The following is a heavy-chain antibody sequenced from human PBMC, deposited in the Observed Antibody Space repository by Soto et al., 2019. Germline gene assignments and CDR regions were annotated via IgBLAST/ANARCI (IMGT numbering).Heavy chain of an antibody. Sequence: QLQLQESGPGLVKPSETLSLTCTVSGGSISSSSYYWGWIRQPPGKGLEWIGSIYYSGSTYYNPSLKSRVTISVDTSKNQFSLKLSSVTAADTAVYYCARHVQVLLWFGELSALIPNFDYWGQGTLVTVSS. D-gene: IGHD3-10*01. CDR3: ARHVQVLLWFGELSALIPNFDY. CDR1: GGSISSSSYY. CDR2: IYYSGST. V-gene: IGHV4-39*01. J-gene: IGHJ4*02.